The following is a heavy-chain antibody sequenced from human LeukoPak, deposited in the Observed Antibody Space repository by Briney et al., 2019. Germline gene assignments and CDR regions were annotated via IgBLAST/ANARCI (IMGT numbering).Heavy chain of an antibody. Sequence: GASVKVSCKASGYTLTSYGISWVRQAPGQGLEWMGWISGYNGNTNSAQKLQGRVSMTTDTSTSTAYMELRSLRSDDTAVYYCARDRSPDFWSGDYRDAFDIWGQGTMVTVSS. CDR3: ARDRSPDFWSGDYRDAFDI. D-gene: IGHD3-3*01. CDR2: ISGYNGNT. J-gene: IGHJ3*02. CDR1: GYTLTSYG. V-gene: IGHV1-18*01.